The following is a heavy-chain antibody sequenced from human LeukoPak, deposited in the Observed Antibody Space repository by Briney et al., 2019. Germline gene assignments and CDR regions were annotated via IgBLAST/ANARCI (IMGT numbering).Heavy chain of an antibody. V-gene: IGHV1-8*03. D-gene: IGHD2-2*01. J-gene: IGHJ4*02. CDR2: MNPNSGNT. CDR1: GYTFTSYD. Sequence: ASVKVSCKASGYTFTSYDINWVRQATGQGLEWMGWMNPNSGNTGYAQKFQGRVTITRNTSISTAYMELSSLRSEDTAVYYCARGESVEYCSSTSCYWLGYWGQGTLVTVSS. CDR3: ARGESVEYCSSTSCYWLGY.